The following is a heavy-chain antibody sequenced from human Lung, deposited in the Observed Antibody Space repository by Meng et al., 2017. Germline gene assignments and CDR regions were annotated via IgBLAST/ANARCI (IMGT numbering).Heavy chain of an antibody. V-gene: IGHV4-34*01. J-gene: IGHJ4*02. Sequence: VRLQQWGEGLFKPSETRSPTCVVSGGSFSDYYWSWIRQPPGKGLEWIGEINHSGSTNYNPSLESRATISVDTSQNNLSLKLSSVTAADSAVYYCARGPTTMAHDFDYWGQGTLVTVSS. D-gene: IGHD4-11*01. CDR3: ARGPTTMAHDFDY. CDR2: INHSGST. CDR1: GGSFSDYY.